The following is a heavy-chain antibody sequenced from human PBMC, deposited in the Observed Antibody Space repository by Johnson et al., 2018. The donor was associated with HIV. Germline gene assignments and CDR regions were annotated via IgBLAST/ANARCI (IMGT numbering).Heavy chain of an antibody. Sequence: VQLVESGGGVVRPGGSLRLSCAPSGFNFDDYGMSWVRQAPGKGLEWVSGINWNGDRTGYADSVKGRFTISRDNAKNSLYLQMNSLRAEDTALYYCARDTYSSDACDSWGQGTMVTVSS. J-gene: IGHJ3*02. CDR2: INWNGDRT. CDR1: GFNFDDYG. D-gene: IGHD4-11*01. CDR3: ARDTYSSDACDS. V-gene: IGHV3-20*04.